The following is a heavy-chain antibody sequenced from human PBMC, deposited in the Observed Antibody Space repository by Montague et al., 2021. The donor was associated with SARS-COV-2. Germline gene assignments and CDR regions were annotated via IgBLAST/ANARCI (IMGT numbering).Heavy chain of an antibody. J-gene: IGHJ4*02. CDR3: ARQYYYDNNGFPAYDY. CDR2: ISYTGST. Sequence: SETLSLTRSVSGSSISSSSHYWGWLRQPPGRGLQWIGSISYTGSTYYNPSLKSRVTISRDTSKNQFSLKLSSVTAADTAVYYCARQYYYDNNGFPAYDYWGRGTLVTVSS. D-gene: IGHD3-22*01. V-gene: IGHV4-39*01. CDR1: GSSISSSSHY.